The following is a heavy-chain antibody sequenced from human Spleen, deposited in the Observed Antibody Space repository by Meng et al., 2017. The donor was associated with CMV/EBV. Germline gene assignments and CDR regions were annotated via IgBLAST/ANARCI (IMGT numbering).Heavy chain of an antibody. CDR1: GFTFSSYA. J-gene: IGHJ4*02. D-gene: IGHD3-22*01. V-gene: IGHV3-23*01. CDR2: ISGSGGSI. Sequence: GESLKISCAASGFTFSSYAMSWVRQAPGKGLEWVSAISGSGGSIYYTDSVKGRFTLSRDNSKNTLYLQLNSLRAEDTAVYYCAKRLGSSSGSDYWGQGTLVTVSS. CDR3: AKRLGSSSGSDY.